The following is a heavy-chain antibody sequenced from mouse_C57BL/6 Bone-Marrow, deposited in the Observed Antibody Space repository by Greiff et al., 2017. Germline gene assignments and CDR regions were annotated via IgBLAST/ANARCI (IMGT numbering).Heavy chain of an antibody. D-gene: IGHD2-3*01. CDR3: ARPHDGYPSWFAY. J-gene: IGHJ3*01. V-gene: IGHV1-81*01. CDR1: GYTFTSYG. CDR2: IYPRSGNT. Sequence: QVQLQQSGAELARPGASVKLSCKASGYTFTSYGISWVKQRTGQGLEWIGEIYPRSGNTYYNEKFKGKATLAADKSSSTAYMELRSLTSEDSAVYFCARPHDGYPSWFAYWGQGTLVTVSA.